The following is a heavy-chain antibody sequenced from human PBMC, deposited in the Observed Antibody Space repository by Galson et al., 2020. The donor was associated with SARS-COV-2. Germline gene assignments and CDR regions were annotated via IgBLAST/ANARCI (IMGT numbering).Heavy chain of an antibody. CDR3: AHIEPHSYGWGSYYGMDV. CDR1: GFSLSTSGVG. V-gene: IGHV2-5*02. Sequence: SCPTLVKPTQTLTLTCTFSGFSLSTSGVGVGWIRQPPGKALEWLALIYWDDDKRYSPSLKSRLTITKDTSKNQVVLTMTNMDPVDTATYYCAHIEPHSYGWGSYYGMDVWGQGTTVTVSS. J-gene: IGHJ6*02. D-gene: IGHD5-18*01. CDR2: IYWDDDK.